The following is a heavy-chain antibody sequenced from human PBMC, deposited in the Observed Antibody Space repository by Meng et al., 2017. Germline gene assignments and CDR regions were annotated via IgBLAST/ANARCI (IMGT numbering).Heavy chain of an antibody. Sequence: EWQLVESGGGVVQSGGSLRLSCTTDGFTCRNYWMHGVRQAPGKGLVWVSHIKPDGTMTVYADSVKSRFTISRDNAKNTLYLQMNGLRSDYSAVYYCARSDWFDPWGQGTLVTVSS. CDR1: GFTCRNYW. V-gene: IGHV3-74*01. CDR3: ARSDWFDP. CDR2: IKPDGTMT. J-gene: IGHJ5*02.